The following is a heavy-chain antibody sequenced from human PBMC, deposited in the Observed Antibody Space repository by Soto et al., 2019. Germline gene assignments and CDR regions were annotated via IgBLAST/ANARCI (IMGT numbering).Heavy chain of an antibody. V-gene: IGHV4-30-4*01. CDR3: ARVPVVLTDPGPD. D-gene: IGHD2-21*01. Sequence: QVQLQESGPGLVKPSQTLSLTCTVSGGSIGSGDYYWTWIRQPPGKGLEWIGYIHFSGSTYYSPSLKSRVTISLATSQNQFSLRLTSVTAADTAVYYCARVPVVLTDPGPDWGQGTLVTVSS. CDR2: IHFSGST. CDR1: GGSIGSGDYY. J-gene: IGHJ4*02.